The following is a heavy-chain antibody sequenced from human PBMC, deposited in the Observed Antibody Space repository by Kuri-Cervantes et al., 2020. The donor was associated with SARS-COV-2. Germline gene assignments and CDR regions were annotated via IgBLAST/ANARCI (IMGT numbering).Heavy chain of an antibody. CDR2: IYYSGST. CDR1: GGSISSSSYY. Sequence: ESLKISCTVSGGSISSSSYYWGWIRQPPGKGLEWIGSIYYSGSTYYNPSLKSRVTISVDTSKNQFSLKLSSVTAADTAVCYCASQVDTAMAFDYWGQGTLVTVSS. V-gene: IGHV4-39*01. D-gene: IGHD5-18*01. CDR3: ASQVDTAMAFDY. J-gene: IGHJ4*02.